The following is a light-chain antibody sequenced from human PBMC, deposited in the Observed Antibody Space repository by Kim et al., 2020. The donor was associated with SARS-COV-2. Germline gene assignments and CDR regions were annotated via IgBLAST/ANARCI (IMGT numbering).Light chain of an antibody. V-gene: IGKV3-11*01. J-gene: IGKJ4*01. CDR1: QTVSSY. Sequence: EVVLTQSPATLSLSPGDRATLSCRASQTVSSYLAWYQQKPDQAPRLLIYDASNRATGIPPRFSGSGSGTDFTLTISSLETEDFAIYYCQQRLDWPLTFGGGTKVDIK. CDR3: QQRLDWPLT. CDR2: DAS.